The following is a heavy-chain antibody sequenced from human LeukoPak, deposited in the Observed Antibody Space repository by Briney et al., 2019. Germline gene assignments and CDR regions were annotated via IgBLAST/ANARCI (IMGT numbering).Heavy chain of an antibody. V-gene: IGHV3-48*01. CDR1: GFAFSPYA. J-gene: IGHJ4*02. D-gene: IGHD2-15*01. CDR3: ARDRMGGSFDY. Sequence: GGSLRLSCAASGFAFSPYAMDWVRQAPGKGLEWVSFITGDSNTIYYADSMKGRFTVSRDNAENSLYLQMNSLSAEDTAVYYCARDRMGGSFDYWGQGTLVTVSS. CDR2: ITGDSNTI.